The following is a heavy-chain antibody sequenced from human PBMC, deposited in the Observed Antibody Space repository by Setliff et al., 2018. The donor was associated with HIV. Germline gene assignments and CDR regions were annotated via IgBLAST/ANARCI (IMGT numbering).Heavy chain of an antibody. CDR3: AREGWGSGYAFDI. J-gene: IGHJ3*02. V-gene: IGHV1-18*01. D-gene: IGHD3-22*01. CDR1: GYTFPNYG. Sequence: ASVKVSCKASGYTFPNYGITWVRQAPGQGLEWMGWISAYNGNTNYAQTLQGRVTMTTDTSTTTAYMELRSLRPDDTAVYYCAREGWGSGYAFDIWGQGTMVTVSS. CDR2: ISAYNGNT.